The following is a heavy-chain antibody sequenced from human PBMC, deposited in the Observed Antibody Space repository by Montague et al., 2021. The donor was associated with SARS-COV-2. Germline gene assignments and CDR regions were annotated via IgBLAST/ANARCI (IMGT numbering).Heavy chain of an antibody. CDR2: VHYTGTT. V-gene: IGHV4-39*01. Sequence: SETLSLTCTVSGGSITVSRYDWGWIRQPPGKGLEWIGSVHYTGTTSYNASLKSRLTISVDTSENQFSLKMTSVTASDTAVYYCARHRANAGSFDIWGLGTMVTVST. D-gene: IGHD1-1*01. CDR3: ARHRANAGSFDI. CDR1: GGSITVSRYD. J-gene: IGHJ3*02.